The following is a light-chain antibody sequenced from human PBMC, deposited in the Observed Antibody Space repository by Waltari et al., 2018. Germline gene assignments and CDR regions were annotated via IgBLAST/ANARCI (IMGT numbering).Light chain of an antibody. V-gene: IGLV1-44*01. CDR2: TNE. CDR3: ATWDNSLNGPV. CDR1: SSNIGSNA. J-gene: IGLJ2*01. Sequence: QSVLSQPPSVSGTPGQGVAIPCSGRSSNIGSNAVDWYQQFPGSAPKLLLYTNEQRPSGVPGRFSGSKSGTSASLAISGLQSEDEAHYYCATWDNSLNGPVFGGGTKLTVL.